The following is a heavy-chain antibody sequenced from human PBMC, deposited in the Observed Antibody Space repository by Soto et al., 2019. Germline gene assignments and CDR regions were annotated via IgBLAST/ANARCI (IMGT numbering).Heavy chain of an antibody. CDR1: GFTFSSYS. CDR2: ISSSSSTI. J-gene: IGHJ4*02. CDR3: ARDPSSYCSSTSCPTPLDY. Sequence: PGGSLRLSCAASGFTFSSYSMNWVRQAPGKGLEWVSYISSSSSTIYYADSVKGRFTISRDNAKNSLYLQMNSLRAEDTAVYYCARDPSSYCSSTSCPTPLDYWGQGTLVTVSS. D-gene: IGHD2-2*01. V-gene: IGHV3-48*01.